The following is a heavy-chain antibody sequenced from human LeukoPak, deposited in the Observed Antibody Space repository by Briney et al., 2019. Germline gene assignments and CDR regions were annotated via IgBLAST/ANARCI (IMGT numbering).Heavy chain of an antibody. CDR2: ISGSGGST. CDR1: GFTFSSYA. V-gene: IGHV3-23*01. Sequence: PGGSLRLSCAASGFTFSSYAMSWVRQAPGKGLEWVSAISGSGGSTYYADSVKGRFTISRDNSKNTLYLQVNSLRAEDTAVYYCAKAAAVAGTSSWFDPWGQGTLVTVSS. D-gene: IGHD6-19*01. J-gene: IGHJ5*02. CDR3: AKAAAVAGTSSWFDP.